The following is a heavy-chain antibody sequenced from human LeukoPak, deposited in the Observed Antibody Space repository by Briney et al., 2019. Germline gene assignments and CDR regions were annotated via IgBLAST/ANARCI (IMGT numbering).Heavy chain of an antibody. CDR3: ASDRAYCSGGSCYSGLDY. CDR1: GFTFINYA. D-gene: IGHD2-15*01. CDR2: LSFSGLTT. J-gene: IGHJ4*02. Sequence: GGSLRLSCAASGFTFINYAMNWVRQAPGKGLEWVSALSFSGLTTYYADSVRGRFTISRDNSENTVYLQMNSLRPEDTAVYYCASDRAYCSGGSCYSGLDYWGQGTLVTVSS. V-gene: IGHV3-23*01.